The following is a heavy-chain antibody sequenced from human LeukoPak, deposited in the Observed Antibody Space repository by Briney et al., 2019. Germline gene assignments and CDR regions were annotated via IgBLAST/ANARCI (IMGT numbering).Heavy chain of an antibody. V-gene: IGHV4-59*08. Sequence: PSGTLSLTCTVSGGSISSYYWSWIRQPPGKGLEWIGYIYYSGSTNYNPSLKSRVTISVDTSKDQFSLKLSSVTAADTAVYYCARVIEGRNDILTGTPNNWFDPWGQGTLVTVSS. CDR3: ARVIEGRNDILTGTPNNWFDP. J-gene: IGHJ5*02. CDR1: GGSISSYY. CDR2: IYYSGST. D-gene: IGHD3-9*01.